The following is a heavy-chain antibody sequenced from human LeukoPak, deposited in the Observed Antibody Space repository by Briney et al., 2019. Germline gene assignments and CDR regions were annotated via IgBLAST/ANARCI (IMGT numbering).Heavy chain of an antibody. Sequence: SQTLSLTCTVSGGSISSGSYYWSWIRQPAGKGLEWIGRIYTSGSTNYNPSLKSRVTISVDTSKNQFSLKLSSVTAADTAVYYCARIKTGYCTNGVCYEWGWFDPWGQGTLVTVSS. J-gene: IGHJ5*02. V-gene: IGHV4-61*02. CDR3: ARIKTGYCTNGVCYEWGWFDP. CDR2: IYTSGST. D-gene: IGHD2-8*01. CDR1: GGSISSGSYY.